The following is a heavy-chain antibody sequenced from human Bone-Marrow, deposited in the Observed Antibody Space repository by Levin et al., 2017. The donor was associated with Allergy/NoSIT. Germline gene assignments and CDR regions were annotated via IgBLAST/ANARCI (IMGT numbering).Heavy chain of an antibody. CDR3: ARGIIGDVRVAHKEAFDI. V-gene: IGHV3-21*01. Sequence: PGGSLRLSCIVSGFTFSDYSIYWVRQAPGKGLEWISSISSDSSDLYYADSVKGRFTISRDNAKNSLNLQVSSLRAEDTAVYYCARGIIGDVRVAHKEAFDIWGQGTMVSVSS. D-gene: IGHD2-8*02. J-gene: IGHJ3*02. CDR1: GFTFSDYS. CDR2: ISSDSSDL.